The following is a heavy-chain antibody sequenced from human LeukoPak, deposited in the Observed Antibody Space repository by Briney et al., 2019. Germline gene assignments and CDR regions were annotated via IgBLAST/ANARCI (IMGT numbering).Heavy chain of an antibody. CDR3: ARPSGGDWYYFDY. D-gene: IGHD2-21*02. CDR2: LYNAGST. Sequence: GGSLRLSCVASGFTVSNKYMSWVRQAPGKGLEWVSVLYNAGSTYYADSVKGRFTISRDNSKNTLYLQMYSLKASDTAMYYCARPSGGDWYYFDYWGQGTLVTVSS. CDR1: GFTVSNKY. V-gene: IGHV3-53*01. J-gene: IGHJ4*02.